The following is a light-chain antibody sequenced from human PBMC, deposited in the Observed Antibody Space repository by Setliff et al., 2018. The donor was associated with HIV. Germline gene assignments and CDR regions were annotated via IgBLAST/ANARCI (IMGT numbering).Light chain of an antibody. CDR3: QAWDSSTYV. CDR2: QDN. J-gene: IGLJ1*01. V-gene: IGLV3-1*01. Sequence: SYELTQPPSVSVSPGQTASITCSGDKLGDRYASWYQQKPGQSPVLVIYQDNKRPSGIPERFSGSNSGNTATLTISGTQAMDEADYYCQAWDSSTYVFGTGTKV. CDR1: KLGDRY.